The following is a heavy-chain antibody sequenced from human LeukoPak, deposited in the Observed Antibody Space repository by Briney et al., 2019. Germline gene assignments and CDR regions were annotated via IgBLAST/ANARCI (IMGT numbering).Heavy chain of an antibody. Sequence: SETLSLTCAVYGGSFSGYYWSWIRQPPGKGLEWIGEINHSGSTNNNPSLKSRVTISVDTSKNQFSLKLSSVTAADTAVYYCARGSGYCSSTSCYRNHYYYYGMDVWGQGTTVTVSS. V-gene: IGHV4-34*01. J-gene: IGHJ6*02. CDR1: GGSFSGYY. CDR3: ARGSGYCSSTSCYRNHYYYYGMDV. D-gene: IGHD2-2*03. CDR2: INHSGST.